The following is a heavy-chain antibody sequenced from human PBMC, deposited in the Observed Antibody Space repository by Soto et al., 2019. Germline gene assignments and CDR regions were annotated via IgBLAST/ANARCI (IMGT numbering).Heavy chain of an antibody. Sequence: CGAGGLSRCRWTMHYNRQAPGKGLEWVALNGWDGGTSAYADSVKGRFTVSRDNKKSFLYLQMDSLGPDDTALYYCVKDGDNTGYYFTYYFDHWGQGAPVTVSS. CDR1: GLSRCRWT. V-gene: IGHV3-43*01. D-gene: IGHD3-22*01. CDR2: NGWDGGTS. J-gene: IGHJ4*02. CDR3: VKDGDNTGYYFTYYFDH.